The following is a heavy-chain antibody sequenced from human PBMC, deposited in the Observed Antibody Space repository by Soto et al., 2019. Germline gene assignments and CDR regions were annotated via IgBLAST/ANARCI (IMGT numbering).Heavy chain of an antibody. V-gene: IGHV1-18*01. CDR3: AKVMVRLFGSGSSRPYGLDV. CDR2: ISTYNDNT. Sequence: ASVKVSCKVSGDSFSNYGFTWVRQAPGQGLEWMGWISTYNDNTNYAQKLQGRVTMTTDTSTTTAYMELRSLRSDDTAVYYCAKVMVRLFGSGSSRPYGLDVWGQGTTVTVSS. CDR1: GDSFSNYG. D-gene: IGHD3-10*01. J-gene: IGHJ6*02.